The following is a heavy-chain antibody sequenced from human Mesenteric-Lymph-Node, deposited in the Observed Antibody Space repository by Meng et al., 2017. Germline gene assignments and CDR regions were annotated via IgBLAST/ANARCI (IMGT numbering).Heavy chain of an antibody. CDR3: AKDKTAAGENDY. D-gene: IGHD6-13*01. Sequence: GESLKISCAASGFTFSSYAMSWVRQAPGKGLEWVSAISGSGGSTYYADSVKGRFTISRDNSKNTLYLQMNSLRAEDTAVYYCAKDKTAAGENDYWGQGTLVTVSS. V-gene: IGHV3-23*01. J-gene: IGHJ4*02. CDR2: ISGSGGST. CDR1: GFTFSSYA.